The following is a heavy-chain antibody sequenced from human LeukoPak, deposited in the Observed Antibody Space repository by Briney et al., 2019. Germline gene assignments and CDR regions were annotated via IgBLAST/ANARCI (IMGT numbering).Heavy chain of an antibody. D-gene: IGHD5-24*01. Sequence: PSETLSLTCTVSSGSISSYYWSWIRQPPGKGLEWIGYIYYSGSTNYNTSLKSRFTISVDTSKNQFSLKLSSVTAADTAVYYCARTTIYPYYYYYGRDVWGQGTTVTVSS. J-gene: IGHJ6*02. V-gene: IGHV4-59*01. CDR3: ARTTIYPYYYYYGRDV. CDR2: IYYSGST. CDR1: SGSISSYY.